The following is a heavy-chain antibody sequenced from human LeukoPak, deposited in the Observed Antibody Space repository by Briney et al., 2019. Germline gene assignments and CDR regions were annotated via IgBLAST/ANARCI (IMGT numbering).Heavy chain of an antibody. CDR1: GYTFTSYG. CDR3: ARDCSSTSCYRRYYYCGMDV. Sequence: ASVKVSCKASGYTFTSYGISWVRQAPGQGLEWMGWISAYNGNTNYAQKLQGRVTMTTDTSTSTAYMELRSLRSDDTAVYYCARDCSSTSCYRRYYYCGMDVWGQGTTVTVSS. V-gene: IGHV1-18*01. J-gene: IGHJ6*02. D-gene: IGHD2-2*01. CDR2: ISAYNGNT.